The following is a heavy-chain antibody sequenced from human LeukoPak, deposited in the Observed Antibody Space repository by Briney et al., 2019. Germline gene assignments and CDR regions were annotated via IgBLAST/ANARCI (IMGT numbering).Heavy chain of an antibody. CDR2: ISSSGSTI. Sequence: GGSLRLSCAASGFTFSSYEMNWVRQAPGKGLEWVSYISSSGSTIYYADSVKGRFTISRDNAKNSLYLQMNSLRAEDTAVYYCAREGGYYDSSGYYSVDYWGQGTLVTVSS. D-gene: IGHD3-22*01. CDR1: GFTFSSYE. V-gene: IGHV3-48*03. CDR3: AREGGYYDSSGYYSVDY. J-gene: IGHJ4*02.